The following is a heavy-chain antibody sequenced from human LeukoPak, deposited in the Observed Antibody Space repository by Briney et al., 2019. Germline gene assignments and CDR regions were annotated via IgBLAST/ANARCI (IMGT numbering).Heavy chain of an antibody. CDR2: IYYSGST. CDR1: GGSVSSYY. Sequence: KLSETLSLTCTVSGGSVSSYYLSWIRQPPGKGLEWIGYIYYSGSTNYSPSLKSRVTISVDTSKNQFSLKLSSVTAADTAVYYCARGWGYFDSWGQGTLVTVSS. D-gene: IGHD7-27*01. CDR3: ARGWGYFDS. V-gene: IGHV4-59*08. J-gene: IGHJ4*02.